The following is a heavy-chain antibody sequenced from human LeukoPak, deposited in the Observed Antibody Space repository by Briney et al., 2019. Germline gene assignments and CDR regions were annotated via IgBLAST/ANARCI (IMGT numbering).Heavy chain of an antibody. J-gene: IGHJ1*01. D-gene: IGHD4-17*01. CDR1: GGSFSGYS. V-gene: IGHV4-30-2*01. CDR2: IYHSGST. CDR3: ARATVTEYFQY. Sequence: SETLSLTCAVYGGSFSGYSWSWIRRPPGKGLEWIGYIYHSGSTYYNPSLKSRVTISGDRSKSQFSLKVSSVTAADTAVYYCARATVTEYFQYWGQGTPVTVSS.